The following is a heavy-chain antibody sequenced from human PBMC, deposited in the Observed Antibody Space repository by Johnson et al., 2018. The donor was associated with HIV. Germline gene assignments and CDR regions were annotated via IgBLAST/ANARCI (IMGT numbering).Heavy chain of an antibody. D-gene: IGHD6-13*01. V-gene: IGHV3-30-3*02. J-gene: IGHJ3*02. CDR1: GFTFSSYA. CDR3: AKDAAAAALRAFDN. CDR2: ISYDGSNK. Sequence: QVQLVESGGGVVQPGGSLRLSCAASGFTFSSYAMHWVRQAPGKGLAWVAVISYDGSNKYYADSVKGRFTISRDNSKNTLYLQMNSLRAEDTAVYYCAKDAAAAALRAFDNWGQGTMVTVSS.